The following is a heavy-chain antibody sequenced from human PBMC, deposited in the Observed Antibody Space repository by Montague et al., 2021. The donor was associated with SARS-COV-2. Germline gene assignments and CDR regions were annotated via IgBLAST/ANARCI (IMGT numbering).Heavy chain of an antibody. CDR3: ARHVRPWDRSGLGWFDP. V-gene: IGHV4-39*01. Sequence: SETLSLTCTVSGDSIRTNYYYWVCLRPPPGKGLVWVGSTYYTGTTFPNPHLKSRDTLSVDTSKNQFSLRLSSVTAADTAVYYCARHVRPWDRSGLGWFDPWGQGTLVTVSS. D-gene: IGHD3-3*01. CDR1: GDSIRTNYYY. J-gene: IGHJ5*02. CDR2: TYYTGTT.